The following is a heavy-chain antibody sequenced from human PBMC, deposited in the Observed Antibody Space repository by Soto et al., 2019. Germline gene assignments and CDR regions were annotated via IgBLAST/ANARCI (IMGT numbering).Heavy chain of an antibody. J-gene: IGHJ5*02. D-gene: IGHD3-3*01. V-gene: IGHV1-24*01. CDR2: FDPEDGET. Sequence: GASVKVSCKVSGYTLTELSMHWVRQAPGKGLEWMGGFDPEDGETIYAQKFQGRVTMTEDTSTDTAYMELSSLRSEDTAVYYCATVPGARVLRFLEWLPRSPVFDPWGQGTLVTVS. CDR3: ATVPGARVLRFLEWLPRSPVFDP. CDR1: GYTLTELS.